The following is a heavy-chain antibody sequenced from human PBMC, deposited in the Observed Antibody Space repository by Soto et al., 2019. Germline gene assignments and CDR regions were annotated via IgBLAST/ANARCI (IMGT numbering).Heavy chain of an antibody. D-gene: IGHD3-10*01. Sequence: GASVKVSCKASGYTFTSYDISWVRQAPGQGLEWMGWISASKGNTNYAQKLQDRVTLTTDTSTSTAYMELRSLRSDDTAVYYCARDLLPLDYYGSGHRDWFDPWGQGTLVTVSS. J-gene: IGHJ5*02. CDR1: GYTFTSYD. CDR2: ISASKGNT. CDR3: ARDLLPLDYYGSGHRDWFDP. V-gene: IGHV1-18*01.